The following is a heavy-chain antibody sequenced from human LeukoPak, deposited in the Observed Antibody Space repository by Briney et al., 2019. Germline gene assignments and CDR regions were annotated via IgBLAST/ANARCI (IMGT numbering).Heavy chain of an antibody. CDR1: GGSFSGHY. V-gene: IGHV4-34*01. CDR2: INHSGST. D-gene: IGHD5-12*01. Sequence: SETLSLTCAVYGGSFSGHYWSWIRQPPGKGLEWIGEINHSGSTNYNPSLKSRVTISVDTSKNQFSLKLSSVTAADTAVYYCAKKDRGNSGYYYYYMDVWGKGTTVTVSS. CDR3: AKKDRGNSGYYYYYMDV. J-gene: IGHJ6*03.